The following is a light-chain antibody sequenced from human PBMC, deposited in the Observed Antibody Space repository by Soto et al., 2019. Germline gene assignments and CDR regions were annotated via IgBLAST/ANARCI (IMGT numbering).Light chain of an antibody. V-gene: IGKV1-9*01. CDR3: QRVISYSEA. Sequence: IQLTQSPSSLSASVVDRVTITCRASQGISSYFAWYQQKPGKAPKLLIYAASTLQSGVPSRFSGSGSGTDFTLTIRSLQPDDCAAYCSQRVISYSEALGPGTKVDIK. J-gene: IGKJ1*01. CDR2: AAS. CDR1: QGISSY.